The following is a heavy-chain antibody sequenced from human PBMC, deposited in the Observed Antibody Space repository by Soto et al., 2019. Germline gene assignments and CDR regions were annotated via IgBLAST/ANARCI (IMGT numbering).Heavy chain of an antibody. D-gene: IGHD3-22*01. CDR2: ISSSSSTI. CDR3: AKNSMIDTAEPFDY. CDR1: GFTFNTYN. V-gene: IGHV3-48*01. Sequence: PGGSLRLSCAASGFTFNTYNMNWVRQAPGKGLEWVSYISSSSSTIHYADSVKGRFTISRDNSKNTLYLQMNSLRAEDTAVYYCAKNSMIDTAEPFDYWGQGTLVTVSS. J-gene: IGHJ4*02.